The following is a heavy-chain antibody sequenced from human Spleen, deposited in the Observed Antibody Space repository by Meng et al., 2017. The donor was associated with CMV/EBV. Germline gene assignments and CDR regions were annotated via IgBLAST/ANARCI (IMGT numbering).Heavy chain of an antibody. J-gene: IGHJ3*02. CDR2: ISWNSGNI. V-gene: IGHV3-9*01. D-gene: IGHD4-17*01. CDR3: AKDKATTVTTFPAAFDI. Sequence: SLKISCAASGFTFDDYAMHWVRQAPGKGLEWVSGISWNSGNIGYADSVKGRFTISRDNSKNSLYLQMNSLRPEDTALYYCAKDKATTVTTFPAAFDIWGQGTMVTVSS. CDR1: GFTFDDYA.